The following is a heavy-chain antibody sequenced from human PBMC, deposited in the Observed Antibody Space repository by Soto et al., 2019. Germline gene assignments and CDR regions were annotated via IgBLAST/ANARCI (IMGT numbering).Heavy chain of an antibody. D-gene: IGHD5-18*01. V-gene: IGHV3-23*01. CDR2: ISGSGDGT. CDR3: AGPGYSSQDY. J-gene: IGHJ4*02. CDR1: GFTFSSFA. Sequence: EVQLLESGGGLVQPGGSLRLSCAASGFTFSSFALSWVRQAPGKGLEWVSAISGSGDGTDYADSVKGRFTISRDNSKNTLYLQMNRLRAEDTAVYYCAGPGYSSQDYWGQGALVTGSS.